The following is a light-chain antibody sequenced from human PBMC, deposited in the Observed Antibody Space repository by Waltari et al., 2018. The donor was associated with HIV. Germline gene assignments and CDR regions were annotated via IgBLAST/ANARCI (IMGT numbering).Light chain of an antibody. CDR3: SSYTSSSTYV. V-gene: IGLV2-14*01. CDR1: SSAVGGYNY. Sequence: QSALTQPASVSGSPGQSITISCTGTSSAVGGYNYVSWYQQHPGKAPKRMIYEVSNRPSWVSNRFSGSKSGNTASLTISGLQAEDEADYYCSSYTSSSTYVFGTGTKVTVL. CDR2: EVS. J-gene: IGLJ1*01.